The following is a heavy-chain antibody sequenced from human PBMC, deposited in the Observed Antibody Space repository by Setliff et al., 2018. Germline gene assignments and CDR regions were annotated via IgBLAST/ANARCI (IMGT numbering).Heavy chain of an antibody. CDR2: VSHDENTK. Sequence: GGSLRLSCAASGFTFSSYSIHWVRQAPGKGLEWVAVVSHDENTKYYADSVKDRFIISRDNSKNTVYLQMNSLRAADTAVYHCARVGQATVVTAIHGALDYWGQGSLVTVSS. CDR1: GFTFSSYS. CDR3: ARVGQATVVTAIHGALDY. V-gene: IGHV3-30*04. J-gene: IGHJ4*02. D-gene: IGHD2-21*02.